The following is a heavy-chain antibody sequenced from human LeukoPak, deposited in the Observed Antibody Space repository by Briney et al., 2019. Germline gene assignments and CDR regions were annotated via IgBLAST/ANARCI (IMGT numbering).Heavy chain of an antibody. J-gene: IGHJ4*02. CDR1: GGPFSDYY. CDR3: ARDMGAPDYGSYSVDY. V-gene: IGHV4-59*01. Sequence: SETLSLTCAVYGGPFSDYYWSWIRQPPGRGLEWIAYIHYSGSAAYNPSLKSRVTISRDMSTNQFSLKMTSVTAAGTAVYFCARDMGAPDYGSYSVDYWGQGTLVTVSS. CDR2: IHYSGSA. D-gene: IGHD4-23*01.